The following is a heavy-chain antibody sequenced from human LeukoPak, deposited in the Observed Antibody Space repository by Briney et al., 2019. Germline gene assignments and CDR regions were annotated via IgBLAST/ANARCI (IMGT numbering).Heavy chain of an antibody. CDR2: IYYSGST. V-gene: IGHV4-39*07. CDR3: ARDRWVVAATLIQGWFDP. CDR1: GGSISSSSYY. J-gene: IGHJ5*02. D-gene: IGHD2-15*01. Sequence: SETLSLTCTVSGGSISSSSYYWGWIRQPPGKGLEWIGSIYYSGSTYYNPSLKSRVTISVDTSKNQFSLKLSSVTAADTAVYYCARDRWVVAATLIQGWFDPWGQGTLVTVTS.